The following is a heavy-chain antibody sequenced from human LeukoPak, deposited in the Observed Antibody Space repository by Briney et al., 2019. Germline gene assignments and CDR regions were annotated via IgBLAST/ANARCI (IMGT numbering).Heavy chain of an antibody. Sequence: PSQTLSLTCTVSGGSISSGSYYWSWIRQPAGKGLEWIGRIYTSGSTNYNPSLKSRVTISVDTSKNQFSLKLSSVTAADTAVYYCAREPRNVVVVPAAIGFDPWGQGTLVTVSS. CDR1: GGSISSGSYY. V-gene: IGHV4-61*02. J-gene: IGHJ5*02. CDR3: AREPRNVVVVPAAIGFDP. D-gene: IGHD2-2*01. CDR2: IYTSGST.